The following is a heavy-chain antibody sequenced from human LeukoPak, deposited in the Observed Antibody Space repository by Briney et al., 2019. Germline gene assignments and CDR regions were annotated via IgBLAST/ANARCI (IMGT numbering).Heavy chain of an antibody. Sequence: GASVKVSCKASGYTFTGYYMHWVRQAPGQGLEWMGWINPNSGGTNYAQKCQGRVTMTRHTSISTAYMELSRLRSDDTAVYYCARDLVVVVAAPRHFDYWGQGTLVTVSS. CDR2: INPNSGGT. CDR1: GYTFTGYY. J-gene: IGHJ4*02. V-gene: IGHV1-2*02. D-gene: IGHD2-15*01. CDR3: ARDLVVVVAAPRHFDY.